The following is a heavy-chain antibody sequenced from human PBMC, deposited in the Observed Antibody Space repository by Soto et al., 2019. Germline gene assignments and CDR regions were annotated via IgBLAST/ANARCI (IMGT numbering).Heavy chain of an antibody. CDR2: INHSGST. V-gene: IGHV4-34*01. CDR3: AGGYQVPDRY. CDR1: GGSLSGYY. J-gene: IGHJ4*02. Sequence: QVQLQQWGAGLLKPSETLSLTCAVSGGSLSGYYWNWIRQPPGKGLEWIADINHSGSTNYNSSLKSRLTISIDPSKSQFSLKLHSVTAADTAVYYCAGGYQVPDRYWGQGTLVTVSS.